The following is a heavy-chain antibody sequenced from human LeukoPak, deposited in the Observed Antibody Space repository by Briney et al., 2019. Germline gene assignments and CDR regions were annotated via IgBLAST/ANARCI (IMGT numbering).Heavy chain of an antibody. CDR2: IYSGGST. V-gene: IGHV3-66*01. CDR3: AKVDPSYGDYSFDY. J-gene: IGHJ4*02. CDR1: GFTVSSNY. D-gene: IGHD4-17*01. Sequence: PGGSLRLSCAASGFTVSSNYMSWVRQAPGKGLEWVSVIYSGGSTYYADSVKGRFTISRDNSKNTLYLQMNSLRAEDTAVYYCAKVDPSYGDYSFDYWGQGTLVTVSS.